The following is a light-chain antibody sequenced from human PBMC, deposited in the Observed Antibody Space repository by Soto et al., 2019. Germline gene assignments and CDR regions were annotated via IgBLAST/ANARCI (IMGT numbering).Light chain of an antibody. CDR3: SSFAGSYSPYV. CDR1: SNDIGVYDF. J-gene: IGLJ1*01. V-gene: IGLV2-8*01. CDR2: QVN. Sequence: SALTQPPSASGSPGQSVTISCTGTSNDIGVYDFVSWYQQHPGKAPKVIIYQVNKRPSGVPDRFSGSKSANTASLTVSGLRPEDEADYFCSSFAGSYSPYVFGTGTKGNVL.